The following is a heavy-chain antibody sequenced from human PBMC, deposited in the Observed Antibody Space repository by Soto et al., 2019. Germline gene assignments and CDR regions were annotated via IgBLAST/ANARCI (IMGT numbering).Heavy chain of an antibody. V-gene: IGHV4-30-4*01. CDR3: ARVITGTLADY. CDR1: GGSISSGDYY. Sequence: SETLSLTCTVSGGSISSGDYYWSWIRQPPGKGLEWIGYIYYSGSTYYNPSLKSRVTISVDTSKNQFSLKLSSVTAADTAVYYCARVITGTLADYWGQGTLVTVSS. CDR2: IYYSGST. D-gene: IGHD1-20*01. J-gene: IGHJ4*02.